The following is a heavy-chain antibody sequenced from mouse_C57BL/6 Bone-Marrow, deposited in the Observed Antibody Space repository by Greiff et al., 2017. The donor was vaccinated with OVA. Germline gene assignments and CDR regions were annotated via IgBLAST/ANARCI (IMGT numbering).Heavy chain of an antibody. CDR1: GYTFTSYG. V-gene: IGHV1-81*01. Sequence: QVQLQQSGAELARPGASVKLSCKASGYTFTSYGISWVKQRTGQGLEWIGEIYPRSGNTYYNEKFKGKATLTADTSSSTAYMELRSLTSEDSAVYVCARPARVTTKRNARDGWGQGTSGTVST. CDR3: ARPARVTTKRNARDG. J-gene: IGHJ4*01. D-gene: IGHD2-2*01. CDR2: IYPRSGNT.